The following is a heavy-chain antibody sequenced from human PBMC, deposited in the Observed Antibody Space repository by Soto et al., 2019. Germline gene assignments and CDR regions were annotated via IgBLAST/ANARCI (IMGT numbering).Heavy chain of an antibody. V-gene: IGHV4-31*03. CDR1: GDSMTTVGYY. CDR2: ISYSGST. Sequence: QVQLQESGPGLVKPSQTLSLTCTVSGDSMTTVGYYWTWIRQHPGQGLEWIGFISYSGSTYYSSSLKGRVAISADTSKNQFSLKLNSVTAADTDVYYCTRGDYWGQGTLVTVSS. J-gene: IGHJ4*02. CDR3: TRGDY.